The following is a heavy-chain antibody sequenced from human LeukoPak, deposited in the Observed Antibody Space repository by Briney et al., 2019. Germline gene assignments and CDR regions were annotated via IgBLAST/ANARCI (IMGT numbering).Heavy chain of an antibody. CDR1: GYTFTGSY. CDR3: AAESGSFDY. D-gene: IGHD1-26*01. CDR2: INLNSGDT. J-gene: IGHJ4*02. V-gene: IGHV1-2*06. Sequence: ASVKVSCKASGYTFTGSYIHWVRQAPGQGLEWMGRINLNSGDTNYAQKFQGRVTMTRDTSITTAYMEVSRLRSEDTAVYYCAAESGSFDYWGQGTLVTVSS.